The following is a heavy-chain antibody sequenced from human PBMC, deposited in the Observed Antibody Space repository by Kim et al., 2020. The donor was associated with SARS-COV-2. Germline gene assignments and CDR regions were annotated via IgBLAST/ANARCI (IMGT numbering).Heavy chain of an antibody. D-gene: IGHD3-10*01. CDR1: GFTFSSYA. Sequence: GGSLRLSCAASGFTFSSYAMSWVRQAPGKGLEWVSAISGSGGSTYYADSVKGRFTISRDNSKNTLYLQMNSLRAEDTAVYYCAKDPTYYYGSGSSYFDYWGQGTLVTVSS. J-gene: IGHJ4*02. CDR3: AKDPTYYYGSGSSYFDY. CDR2: ISGSGGST. V-gene: IGHV3-23*01.